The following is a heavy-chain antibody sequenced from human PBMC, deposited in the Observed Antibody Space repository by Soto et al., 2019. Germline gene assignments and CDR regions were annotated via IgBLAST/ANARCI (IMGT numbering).Heavy chain of an antibody. CDR2: ITGSADPI. CDR3: AKTLSRWYFDL. V-gene: IGHV3-23*01. J-gene: IGHJ2*01. Sequence: EVQLLESGGGLVQPGGSLRLSCAASGFIFSNYAMNWVRQAPGKGLEWVAGITGSADPIFYADSVRGRFTIFRDNSKHTAYLQMDSLRAEDTAVYYCAKTLSRWYFDLWGRGTLVAVAS. CDR1: GFIFSNYA. D-gene: IGHD3-16*02.